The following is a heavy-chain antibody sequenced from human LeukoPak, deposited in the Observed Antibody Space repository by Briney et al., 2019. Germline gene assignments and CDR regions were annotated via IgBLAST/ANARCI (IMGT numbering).Heavy chain of an antibody. CDR2: ISGSGGST. Sequence: GGSLRLSCAASGFTFSSYSMNWVRQAPGKGLEWVSAISGSGGSTYYADSVKGRFTISRDNSKNTLYLQMNSLRAEDTAVYYCAKGGHYDSSDYWGQGTLVTVSS. CDR1: GFTFSSYS. V-gene: IGHV3-23*01. J-gene: IGHJ4*02. CDR3: AKGGHYDSSDY. D-gene: IGHD3-22*01.